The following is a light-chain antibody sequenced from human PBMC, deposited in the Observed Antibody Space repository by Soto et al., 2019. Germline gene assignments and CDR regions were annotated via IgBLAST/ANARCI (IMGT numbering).Light chain of an antibody. Sequence: QSVVTQPPSASGTPGQRVTMSCSGSSSNIGSNYVYWYQQLPGTAPKLLIYRNNQRPSGVPDRFSGSKSGTSASLAISGLRSEDEADYYCAAWDDSLSGLVVFGGGTKLTVL. CDR1: SSNIGSNY. CDR3: AAWDDSLSGLVV. J-gene: IGLJ2*01. CDR2: RNN. V-gene: IGLV1-47*01.